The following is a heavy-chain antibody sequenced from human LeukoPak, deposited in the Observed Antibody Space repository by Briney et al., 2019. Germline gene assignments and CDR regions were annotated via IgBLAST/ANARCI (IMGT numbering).Heavy chain of an antibody. D-gene: IGHD3-10*01. CDR3: ARGRHTVRGLVY. CDR2: MNPNSGNT. V-gene: IGHV1-8*01. CDR1: GYTFTSYD. J-gene: IGHJ4*02. Sequence: GASVKVSCKASGYTFTSYDINWVRQATGQGLEWMGWMNPNSGNTGYAQKFQGRVTMTRNTSISTAYMELSSLRSEDTAVYYCARGRHTVRGLVYWGQGTLVTVSS.